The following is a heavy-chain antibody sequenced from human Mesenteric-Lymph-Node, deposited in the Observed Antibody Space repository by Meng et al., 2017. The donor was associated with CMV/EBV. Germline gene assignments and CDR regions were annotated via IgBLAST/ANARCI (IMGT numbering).Heavy chain of an antibody. CDR3: ARGWSNSLDV. CDR2: ISYDGSNK. Sequence: GGSLRLSCAASGFTFSSYAMHWVRQAPGKGLEWVAVISYDGSNKYYADSVKGRFTISRDNSKNTLYLQMNSLRAEDTAVYYCARGWSNSLDVWGQGTTVTVSS. D-gene: IGHD2-15*01. V-gene: IGHV3-30*04. J-gene: IGHJ6*02. CDR1: GFTFSSYA.